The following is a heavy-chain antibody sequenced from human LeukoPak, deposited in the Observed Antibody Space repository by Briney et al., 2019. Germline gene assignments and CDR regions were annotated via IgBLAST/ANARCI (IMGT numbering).Heavy chain of an antibody. D-gene: IGHD3-22*01. V-gene: IGHV5-51*01. CDR2: IFPADSNT. CDR1: GYSFTNYW. Sequence: GESLKISCKGSGYSFTNYWIGWVRQMPGKGLEWMGIIFPADSNTKYSPSFQGQVTISADKSITTAYLQWSSLKASDTAMYYCARPMTMIVGHDAFDIWGQGTMVTVSS. J-gene: IGHJ3*02. CDR3: ARPMTMIVGHDAFDI.